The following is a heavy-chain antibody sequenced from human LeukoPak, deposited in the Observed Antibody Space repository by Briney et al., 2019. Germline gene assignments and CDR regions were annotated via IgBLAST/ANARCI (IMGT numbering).Heavy chain of an antibody. CDR2: IYSDNT. CDR1: GFTVSSNS. J-gene: IGHJ2*01. D-gene: IGHD3/OR15-3a*01. CDR3: VKDWTGTKPFDL. Sequence: GGSLRLSCTVSGFTVSSNSMSWVRQAPGKGLEWVSFIYSDNTHYSDSVKGRFTISRDNSKNTLYLQMNSLRAEDTAVYYCVKDWTGTKPFDLWGRGTLVTVSS. V-gene: IGHV3-53*01.